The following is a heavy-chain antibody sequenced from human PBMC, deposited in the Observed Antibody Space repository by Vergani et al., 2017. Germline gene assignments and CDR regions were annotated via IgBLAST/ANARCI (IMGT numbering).Heavy chain of an antibody. D-gene: IGHD2-15*01. J-gene: IGHJ3*02. CDR1: GFTFSSYA. V-gene: IGHV3-30*04. Sequence: QVQLVESGGGVVQPGRSLRLSCAASGFTFSSYAMHWVRQAPGKGLEWVAVISYDGSNKYYADSVKGRFTISRDNSKNTLYLQMNSLRAEDTAVYYCASDGVVAAIDPDAFDIWGQGTMVTVSS. CDR3: ASDGVVAAIDPDAFDI. CDR2: ISYDGSNK.